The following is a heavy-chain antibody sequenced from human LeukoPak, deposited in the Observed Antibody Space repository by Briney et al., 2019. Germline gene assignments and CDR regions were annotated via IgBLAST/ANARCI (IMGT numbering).Heavy chain of an antibody. CDR2: IKQDGSER. Sequence: GGSLRLSCAASGFTFSSYWMSWVRQVPGKGLEWVANIKQDGSERHYVDSVKGRFTISRDNAKNSLYLQMNTLRAEDTAVYYCARDKRADEGSKFDYWGQGTLVTVSS. V-gene: IGHV3-7*03. CDR3: ARDKRADEGSKFDY. J-gene: IGHJ4*02. CDR1: GFTFSSYW. D-gene: IGHD1-26*01.